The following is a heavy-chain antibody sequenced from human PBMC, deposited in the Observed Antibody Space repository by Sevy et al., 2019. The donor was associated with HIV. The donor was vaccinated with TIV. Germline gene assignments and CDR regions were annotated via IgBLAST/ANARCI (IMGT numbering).Heavy chain of an antibody. V-gene: IGHV1-69*13. D-gene: IGHD3-16*01. CDR2: IIPIFGTP. Sequence: ASVKVSCKASGGTLKKNVISWVRQAPGRGLEWMGGIIPIFGTPTYGQNLQGRVTIFADESTSTSYLEVHCLRIEDTAMYFCARSEYAYGLLSRDAFDVWGQGTMVTVSS. CDR1: GGTLKKNV. CDR3: ARSEYAYGLLSRDAFDV. J-gene: IGHJ3*01.